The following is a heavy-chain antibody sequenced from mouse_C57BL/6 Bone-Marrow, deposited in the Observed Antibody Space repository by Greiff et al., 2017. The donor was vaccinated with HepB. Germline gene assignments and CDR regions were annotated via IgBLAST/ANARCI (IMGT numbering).Heavy chain of an antibody. D-gene: IGHD2-2*01. J-gene: IGHJ2*01. CDR1: GYTFTSYW. CDR3: TRCRWLRRAYFDY. Sequence: EVQLQQSGTVLARPGASVKMSCKTSGYTFTSYWMHWVKQRPGQGLEWIGAIYPGNSDTSYNQKFKGKAKLTAVTSAIAAYMELSSLTNEDSAVYFWTRCRWLRRAYFDYWGQGTTLTVSS. V-gene: IGHV1-5*01. CDR2: IYPGNSDT.